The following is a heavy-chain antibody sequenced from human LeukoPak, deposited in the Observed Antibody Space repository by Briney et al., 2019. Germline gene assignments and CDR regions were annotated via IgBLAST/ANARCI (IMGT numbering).Heavy chain of an antibody. CDR2: IYHSEKT. D-gene: IGHD5-24*01. J-gene: IGHJ4*02. Sequence: SETLSLTCTVYCGSFSGSYWTWIRQPPGKGLEWIGEIYHSEKTNYNPSLKSRVTISVDKSKNQFSLKLSSVTAADTAVYYCARAGWLRRYFDYWGQGTLVTVSS. CDR3: ARAGWLRRYFDY. V-gene: IGHV4-34*01. CDR1: CGSFSGSY.